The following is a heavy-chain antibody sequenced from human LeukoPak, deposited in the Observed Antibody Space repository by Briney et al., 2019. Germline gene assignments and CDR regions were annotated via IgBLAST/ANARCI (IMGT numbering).Heavy chain of an antibody. D-gene: IGHD6-13*01. CDR2: IIPIFGTA. Sequence: SVKVSCKASGGTFSSYAISWVRQAPGQGLEWMGGIIPIFGTANYAQKFQGRVTMTRDTSISTAYMELSRLRSDDTAVYYCARSRYRYSSSWYGGGVTDYWGQGTLVTVSS. CDR1: GGTFSSYA. V-gene: IGHV1-69*05. CDR3: ARSRYRYSSSWYGGGVTDY. J-gene: IGHJ4*02.